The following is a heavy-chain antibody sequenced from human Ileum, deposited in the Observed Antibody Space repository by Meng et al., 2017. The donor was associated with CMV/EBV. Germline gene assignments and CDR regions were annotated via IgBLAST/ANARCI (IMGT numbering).Heavy chain of an antibody. D-gene: IGHD6-6*01. CDR1: GFIFSSYW. Sequence: GESLKISCAASGFIFSSYWMSWVRQAPGKGLEWVANIKQDGSEKYYVDSVKGRFTISRDNSKNSLYLQMNNLRAEDTAVHYCARDLVRAARPDYYGRDVWGQGTTVTVSS. CDR2: IKQDGSEK. J-gene: IGHJ6*02. CDR3: ARDLVRAARPDYYGRDV. V-gene: IGHV3-7*01.